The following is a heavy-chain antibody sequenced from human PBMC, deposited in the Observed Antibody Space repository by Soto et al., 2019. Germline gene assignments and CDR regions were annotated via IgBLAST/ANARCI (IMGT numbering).Heavy chain of an antibody. J-gene: IGHJ6*02. V-gene: IGHV3-30*18. CDR1: GFTFRWFA. Sequence: QVQLVESGGDVVQPGESLRLSCVASGFTFRWFAMLWVRQAPGKGLEWVAAVSYEGTNKTYSDDVKGRFTISRDNSRNTVYLQLDNLRREDTAMYYCAKDDREAVAGAVHFYGMDVWCQGTSVTVSS. D-gene: IGHD6-19*01. CDR3: AKDDREAVAGAVHFYGMDV. CDR2: VSYEGTNK.